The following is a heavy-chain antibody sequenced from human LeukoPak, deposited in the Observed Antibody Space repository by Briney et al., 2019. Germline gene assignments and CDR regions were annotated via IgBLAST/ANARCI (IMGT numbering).Heavy chain of an antibody. CDR2: IYSGGST. CDR1: GFTFSSNY. Sequence: GGSLRLSCAASGFTFSSNYMSWVRQAPGKGLEWVSVIYSGGSTYYADSVKGRFTISRDNSKNTLYLQMNSLRAEDTAVYYCARDLGGSSGLGYWGQGTLVTVSS. D-gene: IGHD6-19*01. CDR3: ARDLGGSSGLGY. J-gene: IGHJ4*02. V-gene: IGHV3-53*01.